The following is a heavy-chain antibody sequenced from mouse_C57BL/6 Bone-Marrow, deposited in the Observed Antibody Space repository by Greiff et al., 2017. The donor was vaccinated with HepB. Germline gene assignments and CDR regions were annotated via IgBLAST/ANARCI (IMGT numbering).Heavy chain of an antibody. V-gene: IGHV3-6*01. CDR1: GYSITSGYY. CDR2: ISYDGSN. J-gene: IGHJ2*01. Sequence: EVQLQESGPGLVKPSQSLSLTCSVTGYSITSGYYWNWIRQFPGNKLEWMGYISYDGSNNYNPSLKNRISITRYTSKNQFFLKLNSVTTEDTATYYCAFTGYDGYWGQGTTLTVAS. D-gene: IGHD2-2*01. CDR3: AFTGYDGY.